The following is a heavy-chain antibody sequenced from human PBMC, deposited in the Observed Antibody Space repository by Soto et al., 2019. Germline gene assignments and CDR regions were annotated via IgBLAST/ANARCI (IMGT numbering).Heavy chain of an antibody. CDR2: IYHSGNT. J-gene: IGHJ4*02. CDR3: ARRWGEGRVDY. Sequence: QVQLQESGPGLVKPSGTLSLTCAVSGGSISSSNWWSWVRQPQGKGLEWIGEIYHSGNTNYNPSLKRRVTMAVDKSRNQFSLKLSSVTAADTAVYYCARRWGEGRVDYWGQGTLVTVSS. V-gene: IGHV4-4*02. D-gene: IGHD3-10*01. CDR1: GGSISSSNW.